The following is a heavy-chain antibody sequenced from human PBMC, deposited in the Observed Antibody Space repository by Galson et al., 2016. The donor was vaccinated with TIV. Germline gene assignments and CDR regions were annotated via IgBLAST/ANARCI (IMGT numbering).Heavy chain of an antibody. CDR2: INPKNGAT. V-gene: IGHV1-18*04. D-gene: IGHD2-2*03. CDR1: GYSFTSYG. CDR3: ARGREPGYCDDSSGYGYYGMDV. J-gene: IGHJ6*02. Sequence: SVKVSCKASGYSFTSYGISWVRQAPGQGFEWMGWINPKNGATDYALKFQGRVTMTRDTSISIAYMELSSLRSDDAVGYYCARGREPGYCDDSSGYGYYGMDVWGQGTTVTVSS.